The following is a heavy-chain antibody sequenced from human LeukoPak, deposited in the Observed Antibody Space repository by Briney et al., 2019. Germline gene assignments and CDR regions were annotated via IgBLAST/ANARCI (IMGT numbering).Heavy chain of an antibody. CDR1: GGSISSYY. J-gene: IGHJ4*02. V-gene: IGHV4-59*08. D-gene: IGHD6-6*01. Sequence: PSETLSLTCTVSGGSISSYYWSWIRQPPGKGLEWIGYIYYSGSTTYNPSLKSRVTISVDTSKNQFSLKLSSVTAADTAVYYCARRWGYSSSPHFDYWGQGTLVTVSS. CDR2: IYYSGST. CDR3: ARRWGYSSSPHFDY.